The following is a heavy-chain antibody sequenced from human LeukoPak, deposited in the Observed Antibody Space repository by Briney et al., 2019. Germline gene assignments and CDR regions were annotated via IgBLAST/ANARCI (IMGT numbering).Heavy chain of an antibody. CDR1: GGSFSGCY. CDR2: INHSGST. V-gene: IGHV4-34*01. D-gene: IGHD2-15*01. J-gene: IGHJ5*02. CDR3: ASNPIVVVVAATPGWFDP. Sequence: SETLSLTCAVYGGSFSGCYWSWIRQPPGKGLEWIGEINHSGSTNYNPSLKGRVTISVDTSKNQFSLKLSSVTAADTAVYYCASNPIVVVVAATPGWFDPWGQGTLVTVSS.